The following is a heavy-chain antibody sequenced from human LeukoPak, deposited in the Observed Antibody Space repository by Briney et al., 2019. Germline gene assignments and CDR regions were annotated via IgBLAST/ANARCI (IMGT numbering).Heavy chain of an antibody. Sequence: GGSLRLSCVRSGLTFSSYAMSWVRQAPGKGLEWVSAISSSGGSTYYADSVKGRFTISRDNSKNTLYLQMNSLRTEDTAVYYCAKTPGGYCSSTGCYVLDYWGQGTLVTVSS. CDR2: ISSSGGST. J-gene: IGHJ4*02. CDR3: AKTPGGYCSSTGCYVLDY. V-gene: IGHV3-23*01. D-gene: IGHD2-2*01. CDR1: GLTFSSYA.